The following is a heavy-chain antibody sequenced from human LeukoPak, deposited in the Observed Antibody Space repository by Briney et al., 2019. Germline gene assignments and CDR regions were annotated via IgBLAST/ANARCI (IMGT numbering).Heavy chain of an antibody. J-gene: IGHJ4*02. CDR3: ARGPGDSSGYYLGY. CDR1: GFTVSSNY. V-gene: IGHV3-53*01. CDR2: IYNGGST. D-gene: IGHD3-22*01. Sequence: GGSLRLSCAASGFTVSSNYMSWVRQDPGQGPEWVSVIYNGGSTYYADPVKGRFTISRDNSKNTLYLQMNSLRAEDTAVYYCARGPGDSSGYYLGYWGQGTLVTVSS.